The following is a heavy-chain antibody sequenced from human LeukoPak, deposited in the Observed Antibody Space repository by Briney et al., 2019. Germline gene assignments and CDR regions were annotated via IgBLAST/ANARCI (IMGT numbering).Heavy chain of an antibody. CDR3: ARRPGYSSGWYHNWFDP. V-gene: IGHV5-51*07. D-gene: IGHD6-19*01. CDR1: GYSFTSYW. CDR2: IYPGDSDT. Sequence: GESLKISCKGSGYSFTSYWIGWVHQMPGKGLEWVGIIYPGDSDTRYSPSFQGQVTISADKSISTAYLQWSGLKASDTAMYYCARRPGYSSGWYHNWFDPWGQGTLVTVSS. J-gene: IGHJ5*02.